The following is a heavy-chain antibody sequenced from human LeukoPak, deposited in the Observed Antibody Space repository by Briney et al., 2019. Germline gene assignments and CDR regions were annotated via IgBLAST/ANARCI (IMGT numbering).Heavy chain of an antibody. CDR3: ARQRHYYGSGSLCDY. J-gene: IGHJ4*02. Sequence: ASVKLSCKASGYTFTTYGMSWVRQAPGQGHEWMGWISAYNGNTNYAHKLQGRVTMTTDTSTSTAYMELRSLRSDDTAVYYCARQRHYYGSGSLCDYWGQGILVTVYS. CDR2: ISAYNGNT. D-gene: IGHD3-10*01. V-gene: IGHV1-18*04. CDR1: GYTFTTYG.